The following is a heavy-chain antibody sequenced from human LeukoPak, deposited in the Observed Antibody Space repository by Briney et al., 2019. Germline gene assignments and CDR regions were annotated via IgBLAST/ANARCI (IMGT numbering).Heavy chain of an antibody. CDR3: ARGVAGTPFIDY. CDR2: IYYSGST. CDR1: GGSISSYY. D-gene: IGHD1-14*01. V-gene: IGHV4-59*12. J-gene: IGHJ4*02. Sequence: SETLSLTCTVSGGSISSYYRSWVRQPPGKGLEWIGYIYYSGSTYYNPSLKSRVTISVDTSKNQFSLKLSSVTAADTAVYYCARGVAGTPFIDYWGQGTLVTVSS.